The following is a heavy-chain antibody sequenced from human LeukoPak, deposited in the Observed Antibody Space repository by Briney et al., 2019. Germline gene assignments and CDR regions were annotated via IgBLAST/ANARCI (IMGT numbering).Heavy chain of an antibody. Sequence: GGSLRLSCAASGFTFSTYGMNWVRRAPGKVLEWLSYISSSSNSIYYADSVKGRFTISRDNAKNSLYLQMNSLRDEDTAVYYCARDPWDDVSGCSGDYWGQGTLVTVSS. CDR2: ISSSSNSI. CDR3: ARDPWDDVSGCSGDY. J-gene: IGHJ4*02. V-gene: IGHV3-48*02. D-gene: IGHD3-22*01. CDR1: GFTFSTYG.